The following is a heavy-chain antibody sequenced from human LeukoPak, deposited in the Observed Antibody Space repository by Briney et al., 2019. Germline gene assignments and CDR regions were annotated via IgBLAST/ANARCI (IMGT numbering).Heavy chain of an antibody. CDR1: GFTFSSSA. Sequence: AGGSLRLSCAASGFTFSSSAMSWVRQAPGKGLQWVSSIITRGGSTYYTDSVKGRFTISRDSSKNTLYLQMNSLRVEDTALYYCARENYAALGSDAFDIWGQGTIVTVSS. V-gene: IGHV3-23*01. J-gene: IGHJ3*02. CDR3: ARENYAALGSDAFDI. CDR2: IITRGGST. D-gene: IGHD2-2*01.